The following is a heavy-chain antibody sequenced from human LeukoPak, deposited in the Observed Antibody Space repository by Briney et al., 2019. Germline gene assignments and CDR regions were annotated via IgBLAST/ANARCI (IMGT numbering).Heavy chain of an antibody. D-gene: IGHD6-13*01. CDR1: DYSFTTYG. J-gene: IGHJ4*02. V-gene: IGHV1-18*01. Sequence: ASVKVSCKSFDYSFTTYGISWVRQAPGQGLEWMGWISVYDGNRKYAQKFQDRGTMTTDTSTSTAYMELRNLTSDDTAVYYCARDHSSSGQLFDYWGQGTPVTVSS. CDR2: ISVYDGNR. CDR3: ARDHSSSGQLFDY.